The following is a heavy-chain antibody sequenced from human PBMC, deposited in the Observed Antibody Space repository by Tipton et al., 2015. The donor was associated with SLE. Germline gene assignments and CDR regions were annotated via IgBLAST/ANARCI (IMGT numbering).Heavy chain of an antibody. V-gene: IGHV4-59*01. J-gene: IGHJ6*02. Sequence: TLSLTCSVSGGSINNYYWSWIRQTSGKGLEWIGYIYHSGSTLYSPSLKSRVAISIDTSKKQVSLKLNSVTAADTGVYHCARGTNVDVWGQGTTVTVSS. CDR3: ARGTNVDV. CDR1: GGSINNYY. CDR2: IYHSGST.